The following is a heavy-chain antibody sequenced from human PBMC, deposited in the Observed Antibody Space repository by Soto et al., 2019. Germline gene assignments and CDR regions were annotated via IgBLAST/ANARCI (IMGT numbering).Heavy chain of an antibody. Sequence: GASVKVSCKASGGSFSSYTLSWVRQAPGQGLEWMGRIIPTLGVPNYAHKFQDRVTITADKSTSTAYMELSSLTSDDTAVYYCARAPYYYGSGSFNRFDPWGQGTLVTVSS. D-gene: IGHD3-10*01. CDR2: IIPTLGVP. CDR1: GGSFSSYT. V-gene: IGHV1-69*02. CDR3: ARAPYYYGSGSFNRFDP. J-gene: IGHJ5*02.